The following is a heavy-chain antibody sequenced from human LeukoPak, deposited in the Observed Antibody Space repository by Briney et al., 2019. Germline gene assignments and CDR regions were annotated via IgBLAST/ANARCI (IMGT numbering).Heavy chain of an antibody. Sequence: SETLSLTCAVYGGSFSGYYWGWIRQPPGKGLEWIGSIYHSGSTYYNPSLKSRVTISVDTSKNQFSLKLSSVTAADTAVYYCARVDIAAAGTEFDIWGQGTMVTVSS. V-gene: IGHV4-38-2*01. CDR3: ARVDIAAAGTEFDI. D-gene: IGHD6-13*01. CDR2: IYHSGST. J-gene: IGHJ3*02. CDR1: GGSFSGYY.